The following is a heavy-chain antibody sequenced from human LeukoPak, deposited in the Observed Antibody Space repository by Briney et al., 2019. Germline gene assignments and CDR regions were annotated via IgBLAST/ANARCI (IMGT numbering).Heavy chain of an antibody. CDR3: ARRGKPYEPPDY. CDR2: IYYGASA. CDR1: GGSINSGGHY. J-gene: IGHJ4*02. D-gene: IGHD3-22*01. Sequence: SQTLSLTCTVSGGSINSGGHYWTWIRQPPGKGLEWIGYIYYGASAYYNPSLKSRVTISVDTSKNQFSLKLSSVTAADTAVYYCARRGKPYEPPDYWGQGTLVTVSS. V-gene: IGHV4-30-2*03.